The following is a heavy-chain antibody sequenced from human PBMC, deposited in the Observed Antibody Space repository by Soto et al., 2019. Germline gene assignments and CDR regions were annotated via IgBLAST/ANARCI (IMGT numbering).Heavy chain of an antibody. CDR3: ARATPYYDFWSGYPNWFDP. V-gene: IGHV4-31*03. CDR2: IYYSGST. Sequence: PSETLSLTCTVSGGSISSGGYYWSWIRQHPGKGLEWIGYIYYSGSTYYNPSLKSRVTISVDTSKNQFSLKLSSVTAADTAVYYCARATPYYDFWSGYPNWFDPWGQGTLVTVSS. J-gene: IGHJ5*02. CDR1: GGSISSGGYY. D-gene: IGHD3-3*01.